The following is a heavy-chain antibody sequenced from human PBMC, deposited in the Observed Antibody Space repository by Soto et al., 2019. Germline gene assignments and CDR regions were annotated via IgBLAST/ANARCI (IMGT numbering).Heavy chain of an antibody. CDR2: IWYDGSNK. CDR3: ARESKLAYCGDDCYGWFDP. Sequence: QVQLVESGGGVVQPGRSLRLSCAASGFTFSSYGMHWVRQAPGKGLEWVAVIWYDGSNKYYADSVKGRFTISRDNSKNTLYLQMNSLRAEDTAVYYCARESKLAYCGDDCYGWFDPWGQGTLVTVSS. CDR1: GFTFSSYG. V-gene: IGHV3-33*01. D-gene: IGHD2-21*02. J-gene: IGHJ5*02.